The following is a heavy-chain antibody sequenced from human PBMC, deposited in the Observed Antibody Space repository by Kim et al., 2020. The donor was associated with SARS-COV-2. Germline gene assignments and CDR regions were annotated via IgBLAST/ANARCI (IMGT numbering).Heavy chain of an antibody. CDR1: GFPFITYT. CDR3: AKDLRVTTETIGGYFFNS. V-gene: IGHV3-23*01. Sequence: GGSLRLSCVASGFPFITYTMNWVRQAPGKGLEWVSGISGSGRSAYYADSVKGRFTVSIDNSKNTLYLQMHRLRVEDTAVYYCAKDLRVTTETIGGYFFNSWGQGTLVTVSA. CDR2: ISGSGRSA. J-gene: IGHJ5*02. D-gene: IGHD4-17*01.